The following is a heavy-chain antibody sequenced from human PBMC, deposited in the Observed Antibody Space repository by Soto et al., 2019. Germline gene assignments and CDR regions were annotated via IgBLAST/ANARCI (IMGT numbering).Heavy chain of an antibody. CDR3: AHRRRSSSSWAFDM. V-gene: IGHV2-5*02. D-gene: IGHD6-6*01. J-gene: IGHJ3*02. CDR2: IYWDDDK. CDR1: GFSLNTNGVG. Sequence: QITLKESGPTLVKPTQTLTLTCTFSGFSLNTNGVGVGWIRQPPGKALEWLALIYWDDDKRYSPSLKSRLTINKXTXINQVVLTMTNMDPVDTATYYCAHRRRSSSSWAFDMWGQGTMVTVSS.